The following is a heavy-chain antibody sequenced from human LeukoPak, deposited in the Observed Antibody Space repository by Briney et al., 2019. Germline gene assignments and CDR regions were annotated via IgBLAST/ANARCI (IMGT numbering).Heavy chain of an antibody. V-gene: IGHV3-23*01. Sequence: GGSLRLSCAASGFTFRTYGMNWVRQAPGKGLEWVSVISGSGSTYYADSVKGRFTISRDNSKNTLYLQMNSLRAEDTAVYYCAKDLLYYYDSSGHGAFDIWGQGTMVTVSS. D-gene: IGHD3-22*01. CDR1: GFTFRTYG. CDR2: ISGSGST. CDR3: AKDLLYYYDSSGHGAFDI. J-gene: IGHJ3*02.